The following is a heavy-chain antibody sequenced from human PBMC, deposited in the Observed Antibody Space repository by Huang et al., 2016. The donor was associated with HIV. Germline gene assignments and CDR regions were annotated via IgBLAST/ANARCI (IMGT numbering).Heavy chain of an antibody. CDR2: ISYDGSNK. V-gene: IGHV3-30*03. J-gene: IGHJ1*01. Sequence: QVQLVESGGGVVQHGRSLRLSCAAFGFIFSNYGMHWVGQVPGKGLEWVSLISYDGSNKYYTDSVKGRFSISRDNSKNTLYLQMNSLRAEDTAVYYCALKGDSSGWEYFRHWGQGTLVTVSS. D-gene: IGHD6-19*01. CDR1: GFIFSNYG. CDR3: ALKGDSSGWEYFRH.